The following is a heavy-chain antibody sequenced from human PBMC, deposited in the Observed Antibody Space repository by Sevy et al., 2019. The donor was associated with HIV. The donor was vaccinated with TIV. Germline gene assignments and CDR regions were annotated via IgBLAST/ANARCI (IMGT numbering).Heavy chain of an antibody. V-gene: IGHV3-15*01. D-gene: IGHD6-13*01. CDR1: GFTFSNAW. Sequence: GGSLRLSCAASGFTFSNAWMSWVRQAPGKGLEWVGRIKGKIYDGTIDYAAPVKGRFSISRDDSKNTLYLQMNSLKTEDTAVYYCTTGRWSQEDYYNYWGQGTLVTVSS. CDR2: IKGKIYDGTI. J-gene: IGHJ4*02. CDR3: TTGRWSQEDYYNY.